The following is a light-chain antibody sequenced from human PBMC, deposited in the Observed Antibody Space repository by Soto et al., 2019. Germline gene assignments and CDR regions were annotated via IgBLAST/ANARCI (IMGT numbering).Light chain of an antibody. CDR2: EVS. CDR1: SSDIGVYNY. CDR3: SSFRSTNALFVG. J-gene: IGLJ2*01. Sequence: QSALTQPASVSGSPGQSITISCTGTSSDIGVYNYVSWYQQHPGKAPKLMLYEVSRRPSGVSNRFSGSKSGNMASLTVSGLQDEDEADYYCSSFRSTNALFVGFGGGTKLTVL. V-gene: IGLV2-14*01.